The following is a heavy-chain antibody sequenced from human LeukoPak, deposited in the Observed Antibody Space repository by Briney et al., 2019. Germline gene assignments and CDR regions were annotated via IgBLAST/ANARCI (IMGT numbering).Heavy chain of an antibody. CDR1: GGNFSSYA. CDR3: ATDDGSATMGLDS. CDR2: IIPILGTT. V-gene: IGHV1-69*05. D-gene: IGHD1-26*01. Sequence: ASVKVSCRAPGGNFSSYAFSWVPRAPAQGLKWMGGIIPILGTTNYAHQFQGRVTMTTDESTSTAFMELSSLRSEDTAIHYCATDDGSATMGLDSWGQGTLLTVSS. J-gene: IGHJ4*02.